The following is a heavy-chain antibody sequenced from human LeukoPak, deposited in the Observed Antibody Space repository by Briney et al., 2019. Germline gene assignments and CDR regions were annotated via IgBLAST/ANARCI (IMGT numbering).Heavy chain of an antibody. CDR2: IYNSGRT. V-gene: IGHV4-30-4*01. CDR3: ARVADEFGDYGFDS. Sequence: PSETLSHTCAVSGGPISSATYYWSWIRQPPGKGLEWVGHIYNSGRTYYNPSLKRRLTMSLDTSRNQFSLRLSSVPAADTAVYHCARVADEFGDYGFDSWGQGTLVTVSS. J-gene: IGHJ4*02. CDR1: GGPISSATYY. D-gene: IGHD4-17*01.